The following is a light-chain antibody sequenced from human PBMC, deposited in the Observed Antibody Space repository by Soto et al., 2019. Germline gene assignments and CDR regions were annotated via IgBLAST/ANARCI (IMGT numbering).Light chain of an antibody. CDR1: SSDVGGYNY. Sequence: QSALTQPRSVSGSPGQSVTISCTGTSSDVGGYNYVSWYQQHPDEAPQLMIYDVSKRPSGVPDRFSGSKSGNTASLTISGLQAEDEADYYCCSYAGSYTGVFGGGTKVTVL. V-gene: IGLV2-11*01. CDR2: DVS. J-gene: IGLJ3*02. CDR3: CSYAGSYTGV.